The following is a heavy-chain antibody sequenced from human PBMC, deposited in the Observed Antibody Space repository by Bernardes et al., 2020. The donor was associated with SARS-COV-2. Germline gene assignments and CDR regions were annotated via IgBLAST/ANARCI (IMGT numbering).Heavy chain of an antibody. CDR2: IYWDDDK. Sequence: SGVTLSKPTQTLTLTCPFSGFSLTPSGVAVGWIRQPPGKALEWLALIYWDDDKRYSPSLKSRLTITKDTSKNQVVLTMTNMDPVDTATYYCAHRRGGVAGTFSFDYWGQGTLVTGSS. V-gene: IGHV2-5*02. D-gene: IGHD6-19*01. CDR3: AHRRGGVAGTFSFDY. CDR1: GFSLTPSGVA. J-gene: IGHJ4*02.